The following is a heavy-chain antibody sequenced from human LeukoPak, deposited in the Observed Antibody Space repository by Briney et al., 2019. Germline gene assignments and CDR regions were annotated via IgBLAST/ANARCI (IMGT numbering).Heavy chain of an antibody. Sequence: ASVKVSCKASGGTFSSYAISWVRQAPGQGLEWMGGIIPIFGTANYAQKFQGRVTITADESTSTAYMELSSLRSEDTAVYYCARGVTLVVPAAQTHGKDNAFDIWGQGTMVTVSS. CDR2: IIPIFGTA. D-gene: IGHD2-2*01. V-gene: IGHV1-69*13. J-gene: IGHJ3*02. CDR3: ARGVTLVVPAAQTHGKDNAFDI. CDR1: GGTFSSYA.